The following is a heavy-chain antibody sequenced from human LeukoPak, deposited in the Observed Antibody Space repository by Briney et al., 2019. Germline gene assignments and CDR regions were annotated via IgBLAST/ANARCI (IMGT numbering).Heavy chain of an antibody. D-gene: IGHD6-19*01. CDR3: ARHRRIAVAGTLQYYGMDV. CDR1: GGSISSGGYS. Sequence: SETLSLTCAVCGGSISSGGYSWSWIRQPPGKGLEWIGYIYYSGSTNYNPSLKSRVTISVDTSKNQFSLKLSSVTAADTAVYYCARHRRIAVAGTLQYYGMDVWGQGTTVTVSS. V-gene: IGHV4-61*08. CDR2: IYYSGST. J-gene: IGHJ6*02.